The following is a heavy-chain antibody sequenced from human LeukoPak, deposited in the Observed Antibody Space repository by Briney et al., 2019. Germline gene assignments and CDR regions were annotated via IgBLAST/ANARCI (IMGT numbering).Heavy chain of an antibody. D-gene: IGHD2-2*01. CDR1: GFTFSSYS. CDR2: ISSSSSSI. Sequence: PGGSLRLSCAASGFTFSSYSMNWVRQAPGKGLEWVSSISSSSSSIYYADSLKGRFTISRDNAKNSLYLQMNSLRAEDTAVYYCARTADLMRIVAPAAADYWGQGTLVTVSS. J-gene: IGHJ4*02. CDR3: ARTADLMRIVAPAAADY. V-gene: IGHV3-21*01.